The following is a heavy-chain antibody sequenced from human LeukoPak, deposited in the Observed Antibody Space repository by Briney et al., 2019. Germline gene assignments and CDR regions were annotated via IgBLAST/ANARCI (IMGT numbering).Heavy chain of an antibody. CDR1: GFTFSTYR. D-gene: IGHD5-18*01. J-gene: IGHJ6*02. CDR3: ARRGYSTYGMDV. Sequence: GGSLRLSCAASGFTFSTYRMNWVRQAPGKGLEWLAGIKDDGSEKYYVDSVKGRFTISRDNAKNSLYLQMNSLRAEDTAVYYCARRGYSTYGMDVWGQGTTVTVSS. V-gene: IGHV3-7*03. CDR2: IKDDGSEK.